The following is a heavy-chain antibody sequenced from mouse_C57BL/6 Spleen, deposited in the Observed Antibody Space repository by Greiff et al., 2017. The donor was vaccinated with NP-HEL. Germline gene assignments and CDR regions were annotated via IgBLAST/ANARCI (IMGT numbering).Heavy chain of an antibody. J-gene: IGHJ1*03. Sequence: QVQLQQPGAELVRPGSSVKLSCKASGYTFTSYWMHWVKQRPIQGLEWIGNIDPSDSETHYNQKFKDKATLTVDKSSSTAYMQLSSLTSEDSAVYYCARTNFSYYYGSSYGYFDVWGTGTTVTVSS. V-gene: IGHV1-52*01. CDR2: IDPSDSET. D-gene: IGHD1-1*01. CDR1: GYTFTSYW. CDR3: ARTNFSYYYGSSYGYFDV.